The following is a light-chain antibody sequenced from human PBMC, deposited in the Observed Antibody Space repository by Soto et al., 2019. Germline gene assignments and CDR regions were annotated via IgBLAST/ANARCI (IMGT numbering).Light chain of an antibody. J-gene: IGKJ1*01. CDR3: QQYKNWPPWT. V-gene: IGKV3-15*01. CDR1: QSVSSN. CDR2: GAS. Sequence: EIVMTQSPATLSVSPGERATLSCRASQSVSSNLAWYQQKPGQAPRLLIHGASTRATATPARFSCSESGTEFNLTISIMESENSAVYYFQQYKNWPPWTLGQGTKVEVK.